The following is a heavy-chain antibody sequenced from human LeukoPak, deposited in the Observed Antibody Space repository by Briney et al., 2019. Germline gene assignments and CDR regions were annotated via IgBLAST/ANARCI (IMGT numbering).Heavy chain of an antibody. V-gene: IGHV4-59*08. CDR3: GRRSGWRDYYYFGMDV. CDR1: GGSISSYY. J-gene: IGHJ6*02. CDR2: IYYSGST. Sequence: SETLSLTCTVSGGSISSYYWSWIRQPPGKGLEWIGYIYYSGSTNYNPSLKSRVTMSVDTSKNQFSLKLSSVTAADTAVYYCGRRSGWRDYYYFGMDVWGQGTTVTVSS. D-gene: IGHD6-19*01.